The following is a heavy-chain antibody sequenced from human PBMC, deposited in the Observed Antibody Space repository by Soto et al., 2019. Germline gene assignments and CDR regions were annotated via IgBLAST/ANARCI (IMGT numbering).Heavy chain of an antibody. D-gene: IGHD3-10*01. CDR3: ASMGYHYGSGSYPLDY. CDR2: MYNSGST. V-gene: IGHV4-59*08. J-gene: IGHJ4*02. CDR1: GGSISSDY. Sequence: QVQLQESGPGLVKPSETLSLTCTVSGGSISSDYWTWIRQPPWKGLEWIGFMYNSGSTHYNRSLKSRVTISLDTSKNPFTLNLRSVTADNTVVYYCASMGYHYGSGSYPLDYWGQGTLVTVSS.